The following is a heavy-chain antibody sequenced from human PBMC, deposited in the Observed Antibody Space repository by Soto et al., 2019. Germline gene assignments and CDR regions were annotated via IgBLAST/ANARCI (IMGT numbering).Heavy chain of an antibody. CDR3: ASEGAAAGTYYYGMDV. Sequence: ASVKVSCKASGYTFTGYYMHWVRQAPGQGLEWMGWINPNSGETNYAQKFQGWVTMTRDTSINTAYMELSSLRSEDTAVYYCASEGAAAGTYYYGMDVWGQGTTVTVSS. CDR1: GYTFTGYY. V-gene: IGHV1-2*04. D-gene: IGHD6-13*01. CDR2: INPNSGET. J-gene: IGHJ6*02.